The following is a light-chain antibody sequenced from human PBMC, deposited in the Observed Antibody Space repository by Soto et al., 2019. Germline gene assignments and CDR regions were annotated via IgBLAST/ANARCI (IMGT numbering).Light chain of an antibody. Sequence: EIVLTQSPGTLSLSPGERATLSCRASQSVSSSYLAWYQQNPGQPPRLLIYGASSRATGIPDRFSGSGSGTDCTLTISRLEPEDFAVYYCQQYGSSRGITFGPGTKVDIK. V-gene: IGKV3-20*01. J-gene: IGKJ3*01. CDR1: QSVSSSY. CDR2: GAS. CDR3: QQYGSSRGIT.